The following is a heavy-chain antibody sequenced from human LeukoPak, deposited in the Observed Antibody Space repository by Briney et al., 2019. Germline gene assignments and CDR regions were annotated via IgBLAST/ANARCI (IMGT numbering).Heavy chain of an antibody. CDR2: ISGSGGST. Sequence: GGSLRLSCAAYGFTFSSYAMSWVRQAPGKGLEWVSAISGSGGSTYYADSVKGRFTISRDNSKNTLYLQMNSLRAEDTAVYYCAKDRTNFDWFPLDPWGQGTLVTVSS. J-gene: IGHJ5*02. V-gene: IGHV3-23*01. D-gene: IGHD3-9*01. CDR1: GFTFSSYA. CDR3: AKDRTNFDWFPLDP.